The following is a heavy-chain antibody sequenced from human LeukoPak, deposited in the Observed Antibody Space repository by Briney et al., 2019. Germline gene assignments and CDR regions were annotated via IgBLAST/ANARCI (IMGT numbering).Heavy chain of an antibody. CDR3: ARQRDWLLRQGDDY. CDR1: GGTFISYA. Sequence: ASVKVSCKASGGTFISYAISWVRQAPGQGLEWMGRIIPILGIANYAQKFQGRVTITADKSTSTAYMELSSLRSEDTAVYYCARQRDWLLRQGDDYWGQGTLVTVSS. D-gene: IGHD3-9*01. CDR2: IIPILGIA. V-gene: IGHV1-69*04. J-gene: IGHJ4*02.